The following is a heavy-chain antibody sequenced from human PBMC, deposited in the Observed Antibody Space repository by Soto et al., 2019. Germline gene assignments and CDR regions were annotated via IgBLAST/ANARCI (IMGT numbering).Heavy chain of an antibody. CDR3: ARALTPLYMVRGVITYYYYYGMDV. CDR1: GGTFSSYA. J-gene: IGHJ6*02. CDR2: IIPIFGTA. Sequence: SVKVSCKASGGTFSSYAISWVRQAPGQGLEWMGGIIPIFGTANYAQKFQGRVTITADESTSTAYMELSSLRSEDTAVYYCARALTPLYMVRGVITYYYYYGMDVWGQGTTVTVSS. V-gene: IGHV1-69*13. D-gene: IGHD3-10*01.